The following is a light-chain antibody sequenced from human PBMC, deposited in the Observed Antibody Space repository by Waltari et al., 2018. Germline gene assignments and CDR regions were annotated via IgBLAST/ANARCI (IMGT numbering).Light chain of an antibody. Sequence: DIVMTQSPDSLAVSLGERATINCKSSQSVLYSSNNKNYLSWYQQKQGQPPKMIIYWASTRESGVPDRFSGSGSGTDFTLTISSLQAEDVAVYYCLQTYSSPYTFGQGTNLEI. CDR3: LQTYSSPYT. CDR2: WAS. CDR1: QSVLYSSNNKNY. V-gene: IGKV4-1*01. J-gene: IGKJ2*01.